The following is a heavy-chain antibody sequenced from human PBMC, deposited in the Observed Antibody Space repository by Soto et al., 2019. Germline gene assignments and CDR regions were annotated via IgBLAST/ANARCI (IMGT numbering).Heavy chain of an antibody. V-gene: IGHV1-3*01. J-gene: IGHJ6*02. CDR2: INAGNGNT. Sequence: GASVKLSCKASGYTFTSYGISWVRQAPGQGLEWMGWINAGNGNTKYSQKFQGRVTITRDTSASTAYMELSSLRSEDTAVYYCARDPSYYGMDVWGQGTTVTVSS. CDR3: ARDPSYYGMDV. CDR1: GYTFTSYG.